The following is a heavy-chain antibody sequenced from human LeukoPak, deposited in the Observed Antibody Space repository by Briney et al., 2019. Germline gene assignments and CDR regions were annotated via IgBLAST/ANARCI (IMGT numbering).Heavy chain of an antibody. D-gene: IGHD3-9*01. CDR2: INHSGST. J-gene: IGHJ4*02. CDR3: ARGVLRYFDWLSSGYYFDY. V-gene: IGHV4-34*01. Sequence: SETLSLTCTVSGGSISSYYWSWIRQPPGKGLEWIGEINHSGSTNYNPSLKSRVTISVDTSKNQFSLKLSSVTAADTAVYYCARGVLRYFDWLSSGYYFDYWGQGTLVTVSS. CDR1: GGSISSYY.